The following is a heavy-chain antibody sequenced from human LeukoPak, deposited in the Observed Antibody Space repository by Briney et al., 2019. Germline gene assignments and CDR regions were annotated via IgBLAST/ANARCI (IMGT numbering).Heavy chain of an antibody. J-gene: IGHJ3*02. V-gene: IGHV3-21*01. CDR1: GFTFGSYS. CDR3: AGEGLGYCSSTSCSHAFDI. Sequence: GGSLRLSCAASGFTFGSYSMNWVRQAPGKGLEWVSSISSSSSYIYYADSVKGRFTISRDNAKNSLYLQMNSLRAEDTAVYYCAGEGLGYCSSTSCSHAFDIWGQGTMVTVSS. D-gene: IGHD2-2*01. CDR2: ISSSSSYI.